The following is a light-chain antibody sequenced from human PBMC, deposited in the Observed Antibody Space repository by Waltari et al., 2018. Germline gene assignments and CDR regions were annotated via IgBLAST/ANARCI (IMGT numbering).Light chain of an antibody. V-gene: IGKV1-5*01. J-gene: IGKJ5*01. CDR1: QSLSSW. CDR3: EHYTRYSIT. Sequence: DIQMTQSPSTLSASIGDRVTITCRASQSLSSWLAWYQQSPGKAPKRLVYDASTLQSGVPERFSGSGSGTEFTITISSLQPEDFATYYCEHYTRYSITFGQGTRLEIK. CDR2: DAS.